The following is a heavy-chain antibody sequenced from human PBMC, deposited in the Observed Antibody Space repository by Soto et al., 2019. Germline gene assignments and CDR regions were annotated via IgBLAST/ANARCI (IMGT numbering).Heavy chain of an antibody. CDR1: GYTFTGYY. D-gene: IGHD4-4*01. V-gene: IGHV1-2*04. CDR2: INPNSGGT. Sequence: GASVKVSCKASGYTFTGYYMHWVRQAPGQGLEWMGWINPNSGGTNYAQKFQGWVTMTRDTSIGTAYMELSRLRSDDTAVYYCARAGATVTSYGIDVWGQGTTVTVSS. CDR3: ARAGATVTSYGIDV. J-gene: IGHJ6*02.